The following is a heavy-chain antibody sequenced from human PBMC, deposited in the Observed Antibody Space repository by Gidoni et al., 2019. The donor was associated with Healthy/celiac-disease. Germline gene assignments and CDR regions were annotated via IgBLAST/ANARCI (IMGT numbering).Heavy chain of an antibody. Sequence: QLQPQESGPGLVKPSETLSLTCTASGGSISSSSYYWGWTRQPPGKGLEWIGSIYYSGSTYYNPSLKSRVTISVDTSKNQFSLKLSSVTAADTAVYYCASQRTVTTPMLRVSDVWGQGTTVTVSS. CDR2: IYYSGST. J-gene: IGHJ6*02. CDR1: GGSISSSSYY. D-gene: IGHD4-17*01. V-gene: IGHV4-39*07. CDR3: ASQRTVTTPMLRVSDV.